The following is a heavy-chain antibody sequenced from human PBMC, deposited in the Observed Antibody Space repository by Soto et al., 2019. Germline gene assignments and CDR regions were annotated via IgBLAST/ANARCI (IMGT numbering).Heavy chain of an antibody. CDR1: GDSVTSDSYF. V-gene: IGHV4-61*01. CDR2: SYYSGYYSGST. CDR3: ARAYKRENSGSVRRNSLDV. Sequence: NPSETMSLTCTVSGDSVTSDSYFWSWIRQPPGKGLEWIGNSYYSGYYSGSTNHNPSLQRRVTVSVDTSKTQCSLKLRSVTTADTAGYYCARAYKRENSGSVRRNSLDVWGQGTTVTVSS. J-gene: IGHJ6*02. D-gene: IGHD3-22*01.